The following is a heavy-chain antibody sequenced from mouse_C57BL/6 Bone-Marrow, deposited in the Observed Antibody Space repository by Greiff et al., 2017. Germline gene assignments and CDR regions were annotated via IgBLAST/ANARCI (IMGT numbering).Heavy chain of an antibody. CDR3: ARDDWYFDV. V-gene: IGHV5-6*01. CDR1: GFTFSSYG. Sequence: EVNLVESGGDLVKPGGSLKLSCAASGFTFSSYGMSWVRQTPDKRLEWVATISSGGSYTYYPDSVKGRFTISRDNAKNTLYLQMSRLKSEDTAMYYCARDDWYFDVWGTGTTVTVSS. CDR2: ISSGGSYT. J-gene: IGHJ1*03.